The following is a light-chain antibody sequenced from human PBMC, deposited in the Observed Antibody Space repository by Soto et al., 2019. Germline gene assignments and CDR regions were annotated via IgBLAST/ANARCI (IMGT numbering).Light chain of an antibody. V-gene: IGKV3-20*01. CDR1: QSVSSNY. Sequence: ELVLTQSPGTLSLSPGDRATLSCRASQSVSSNYLAWYQQKPGQAPSLLIYGASSMATGIPDGFSGSGSGTDFTLTISRLEPEDFAVYYCQQYGSSPPGLTFGGGTKVEI. J-gene: IGKJ4*01. CDR3: QQYGSSPPGLT. CDR2: GAS.